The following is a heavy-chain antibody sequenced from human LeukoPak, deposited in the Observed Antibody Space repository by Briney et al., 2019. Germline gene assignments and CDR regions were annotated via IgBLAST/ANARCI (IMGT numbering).Heavy chain of an antibody. Sequence: GRSLRLSCAASGLTFSSYAMHWVRQAPGKGLEWVAVISYDGSNKYYADSVRGRFTISGDKSKNTLYLQMNSLRPEDTAFYYCARGPGPIAGAKNPFDIWGQGTMVTVSS. D-gene: IGHD1-26*01. V-gene: IGHV3-30*01. CDR3: ARGPGPIAGAKNPFDI. CDR1: GLTFSSYA. CDR2: ISYDGSNK. J-gene: IGHJ3*02.